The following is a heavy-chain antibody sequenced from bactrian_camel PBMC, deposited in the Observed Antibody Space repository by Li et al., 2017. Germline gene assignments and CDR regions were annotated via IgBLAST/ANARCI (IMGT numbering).Heavy chain of an antibody. CDR1: RGTYSILTYNA. CDR3: ATATLATRTCPNLEGY. Sequence: HVQLVESGGGSAQSGGSLRLSCAASRGTYSILTYNANCMGWFRQAPGKQREGVAAIYTLGDRTYYADSVQGRFTISRDNAKDTVYMQMNSVIPEDTAVYYCATATLATRTCPNLEGYWGQGTQVTVS. D-gene: IGHD4*01. V-gene: IGHV3S54*01. CDR2: IYTLGDRT. J-gene: IGHJ6*01.